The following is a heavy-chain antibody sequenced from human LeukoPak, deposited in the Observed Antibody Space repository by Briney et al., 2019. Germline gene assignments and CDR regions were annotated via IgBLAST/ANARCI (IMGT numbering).Heavy chain of an antibody. CDR1: GFTVSSNY. J-gene: IGHJ4*02. CDR2: IYSGGST. D-gene: IGHD1-7*01. CDR3: AKELSVRSGTPPIFDY. Sequence: PGGSLRLSCAASGFTVSSNYMSWVRQAPGKGLEWVSVIYSGGSTYYADSVKGRFTISRDNSKNTLYLQMNSLRAEDTAVYYCAKELSVRSGTPPIFDYWGQGTLVTVSS. V-gene: IGHV3-66*01.